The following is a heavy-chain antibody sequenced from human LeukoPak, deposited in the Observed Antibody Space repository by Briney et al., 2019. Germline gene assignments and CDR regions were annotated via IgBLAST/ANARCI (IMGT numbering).Heavy chain of an antibody. CDR3: ARIQAIAAAGLDY. V-gene: IGHV3-30*04. J-gene: IGHJ4*02. Sequence: GGSLRLSCAASGFTFSSYAMHWVRQAPGKGLEWVAVISYDGSNKYYADSVKGRFTISRDNSKNTLYLQMNSLRAEDTAVYYCARIQAIAAAGLDYWGQGTLVTVSS. CDR1: GFTFSSYA. D-gene: IGHD6-13*01. CDR2: ISYDGSNK.